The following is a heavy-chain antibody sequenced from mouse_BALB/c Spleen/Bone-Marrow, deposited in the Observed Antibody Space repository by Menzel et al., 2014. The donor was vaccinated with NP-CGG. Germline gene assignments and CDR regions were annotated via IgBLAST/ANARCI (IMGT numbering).Heavy chain of an antibody. CDR1: GYTFTSYW. CDR2: INPSNGRA. D-gene: IGHD2-2*01. J-gene: IGHJ3*01. CDR3: ARAGGYDGFAY. V-gene: IGHV1S81*02. Sequence: QVQLQQSGAELVKPGASVKLSCKASGYTFTSYWMHWVKQGPGQGLEWIGEINPSNGRADYNEKFRSKATLTVDRSSSTAYMQLSSLTSEDSAVYYCARAGGYDGFAYWGQGTLVTVSA.